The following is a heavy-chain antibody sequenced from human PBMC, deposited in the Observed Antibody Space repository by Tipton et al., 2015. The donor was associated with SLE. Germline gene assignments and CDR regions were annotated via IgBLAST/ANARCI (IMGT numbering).Heavy chain of an antibody. J-gene: IGHJ4*02. CDR3: GTIDYTTSPDIH. CDR2: IYSTGTI. V-gene: IGHV4-4*07. Sequence: TLSLTCTVSGDSINTYYWTWIRQPAGKGLEWIGHIYSTGTINYNPSLKSRVTMSVDTSKNQFFLNLNSVSAADTAVYYCGTIDYTTSPDIHWGQGTLVTVSS. D-gene: IGHD2-2*02. CDR1: GDSINTYY.